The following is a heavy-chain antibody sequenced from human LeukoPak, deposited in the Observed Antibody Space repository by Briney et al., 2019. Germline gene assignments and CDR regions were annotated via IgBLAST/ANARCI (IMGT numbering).Heavy chain of an antibody. V-gene: IGHV1-69*05. CDR3: AREPRSCYYPYYCDY. CDR1: GGTFSSYA. CDR2: IIPIFGTA. Sequence: SVKVSCQASGGTFSSYALSWVRPAPGQGLEWMQGIIPIFGTANYEQKYQGRVTITTDESTSTAYMELSSLRSEDTAVYYCAREPRSCYYPYYCDYWGQGTLVTVSS. J-gene: IGHJ4*02. D-gene: IGHD3-3*01.